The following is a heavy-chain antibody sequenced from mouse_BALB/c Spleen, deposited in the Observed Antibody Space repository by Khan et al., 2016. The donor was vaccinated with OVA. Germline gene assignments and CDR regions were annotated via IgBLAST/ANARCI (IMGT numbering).Heavy chain of an antibody. CDR1: GYTFTNYW. J-gene: IGHJ3*01. V-gene: IGHV1-5*01. Sequence: EVQLQQSGTVLARPGASVKMSCKASGYTFTNYWMHWVKQRPGQGLEWIGDIYPGNTDTNYNQKFKGKAKLTAVTSTSTAYMELSSLTNEDSAIYYCTRRHRDVAWFAYWGQGTLVTVSA. CDR2: IYPGNTDT. CDR3: TRRHRDVAWFAY. D-gene: IGHD3-1*01.